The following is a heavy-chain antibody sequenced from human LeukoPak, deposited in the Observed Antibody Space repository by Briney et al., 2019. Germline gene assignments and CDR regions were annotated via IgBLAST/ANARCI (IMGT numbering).Heavy chain of an antibody. D-gene: IGHD2-2*01. CDR3: ARYPIVVVPAAMGIYYYGMDV. CDR1: GYTFTSYG. V-gene: IGHV1-18*01. CDR2: ISSYNGNT. Sequence: AASVKVSCKASGYTFTSYGISWVRQAPGQGLEWMGWISSYNGNTNYAQKLKGRATMTTDTSTSTAYMELRSLRSDDTAVYYCARYPIVVVPAAMGIYYYGMDVWGQGTTVTVSS. J-gene: IGHJ6*02.